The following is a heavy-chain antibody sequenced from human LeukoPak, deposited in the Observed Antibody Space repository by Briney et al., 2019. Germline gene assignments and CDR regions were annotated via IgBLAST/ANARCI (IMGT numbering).Heavy chain of an antibody. J-gene: IGHJ6*02. CDR2: IYYSGST. D-gene: IGHD2-21*01. CDR1: GGSISSYY. V-gene: IGHV4-59*01. CDR3: ARADSPDYYYGMDV. Sequence: SETLSLTCTVSGGSISSYYWSWLRQPPGKGLEWIGYIYYSGSTNYNPSLKSRVTISVDTSKNQFSLKLSSVTAADTAVYYCARADSPDYYYGMDVWGQGTTVTASS.